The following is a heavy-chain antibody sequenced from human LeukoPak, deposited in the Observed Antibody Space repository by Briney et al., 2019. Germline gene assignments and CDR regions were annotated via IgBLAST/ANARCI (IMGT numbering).Heavy chain of an antibody. J-gene: IGHJ4*02. CDR1: GFTFGSCW. Sequence: GGSLRLSCAASGFTFGSCWMNWVRQTPGKGLEWVANINQDGSQKFYVDSVKGRFTISRDNANNSLYLQMNSLRAEDTAVYYCAREYYDFWSGYRFDYWGQGTLVTVSS. CDR3: AREYYDFWSGYRFDY. D-gene: IGHD3-3*01. V-gene: IGHV3-7*01. CDR2: INQDGSQK.